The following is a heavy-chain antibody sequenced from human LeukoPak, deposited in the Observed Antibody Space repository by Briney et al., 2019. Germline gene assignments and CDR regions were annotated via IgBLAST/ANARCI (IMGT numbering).Heavy chain of an antibody. V-gene: IGHV3-23*01. CDR2: ISGSGGST. J-gene: IGHJ2*01. CDR1: GFTFSSYE. CDR3: ARGMAGYSYWYFDL. Sequence: GGSLRLSCAASGFTFSSYEMNWVRQAPGKGLEWVSAISGSGGSTYYADSVKGRFTISRDNSKNTLYLQMNSLRAEDTAVYYCARGMAGYSYWYFDLWGRGTLVTVSS. D-gene: IGHD3-9*01.